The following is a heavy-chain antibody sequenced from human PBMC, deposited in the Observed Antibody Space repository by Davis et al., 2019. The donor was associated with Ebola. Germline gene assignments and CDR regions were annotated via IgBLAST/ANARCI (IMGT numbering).Heavy chain of an antibody. CDR2: ISYDGSNK. CDR1: GFTFSSYA. CDR3: ARSPGRFLEWFLYYYGMDV. Sequence: GESLKISCAASGFTFSSYAMHWVRQAPGKGLEWVAVISYDGSNKYYADSVKGRFTISRDNSKNTLYLQMNSLRAEDTAVYYCARSPGRFLEWFLYYYGMDVWGQGTTVTVSS. V-gene: IGHV3-30-3*01. D-gene: IGHD3-3*01. J-gene: IGHJ6*02.